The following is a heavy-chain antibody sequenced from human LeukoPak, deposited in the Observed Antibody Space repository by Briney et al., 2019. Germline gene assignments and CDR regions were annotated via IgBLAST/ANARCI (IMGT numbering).Heavy chain of an antibody. D-gene: IGHD4-17*01. CDR1: GFTFSSYS. J-gene: IGHJ4*02. CDR3: ARASGYGDSRSKYYFDY. V-gene: IGHV3-21*01. CDR2: ISSMSGRYI. Sequence: GGPLRLSCGASGFTFSSYSMTWVRQAPGKGVEGVAFISSMSGRYIYNAESLKGRFTISRDNARNSLYLQMNSLRAEDTAVYYCARASGYGDSRSKYYFDYWGQGTLVTVSS.